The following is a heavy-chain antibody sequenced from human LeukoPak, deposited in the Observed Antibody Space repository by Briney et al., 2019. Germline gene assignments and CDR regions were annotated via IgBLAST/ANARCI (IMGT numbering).Heavy chain of an antibody. J-gene: IGHJ4*02. CDR1: GFTFSGNW. CDR2: ISGDARTI. Sequence: GGSLRLSCAASGFTFSGNWMHWVRQVPGKGLVWVSHISGDARTITYADFVKGRFTISRDNAKNTLYLEMNSLRAEDTALYYCVRGQATAWGLDYWGQGTLVTVSS. D-gene: IGHD6-13*01. CDR3: VRGQATAWGLDY. V-gene: IGHV3-74*01.